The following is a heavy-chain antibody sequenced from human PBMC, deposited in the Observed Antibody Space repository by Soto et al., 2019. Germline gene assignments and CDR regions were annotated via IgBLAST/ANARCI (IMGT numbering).Heavy chain of an antibody. J-gene: IGHJ5*02. V-gene: IGHV1-69*02. CDR1: GGTFSSYT. CDR2: IIPILGIA. D-gene: IGHD6-13*01. CDR3: ARGSYSSSWYDWFDP. Sequence: SVKVSCKASGGTFSSYTISWVRQAPGQGLEWMGRIIPILGIANYAQKFQGRVTITADKSTSTAYMELSSLRSEDTAVYYCARGSYSSSWYDWFDPWGQGTLVTVSS.